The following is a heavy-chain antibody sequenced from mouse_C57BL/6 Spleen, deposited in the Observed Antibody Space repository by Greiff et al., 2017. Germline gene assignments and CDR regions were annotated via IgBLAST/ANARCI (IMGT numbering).Heavy chain of an antibody. J-gene: IGHJ4*01. Sequence: DVPLVGSGGGFVEPCGFLEISCAASGFPFSDYGMPWGRQAPETGLEWVAYISSGSSTIYYADTVKGRFTISRDNAKNTLFLQMTSLRSEDTAMYYCAREDSGMDYWGQGTSVTVSS. CDR3: AREDSGMDY. CDR2: ISSGSSTI. V-gene: IGHV5-17*01. CDR1: GFPFSDYG.